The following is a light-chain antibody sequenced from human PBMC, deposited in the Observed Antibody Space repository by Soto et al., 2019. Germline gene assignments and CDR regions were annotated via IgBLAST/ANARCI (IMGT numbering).Light chain of an antibody. CDR2: GAS. CDR1: QSISSW. CDR3: QQYNSYSIT. V-gene: IGKV1-5*01. J-gene: IGKJ5*01. Sequence: DIHITQSPSTLSASVGDRATITCRASQSISSWLAWYQQKPGKAPKLLIYGASSLESGFPSRFSGSGSGTEFTLTISSLQPEDFATYYCQQYNSYSITFGQGTRLEIK.